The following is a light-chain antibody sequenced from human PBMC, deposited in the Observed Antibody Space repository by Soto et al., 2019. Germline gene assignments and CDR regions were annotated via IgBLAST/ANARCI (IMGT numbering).Light chain of an antibody. CDR1: QNIGSW. CDR3: QQYNDFQYS. CDR2: KAT. Sequence: DIQMTQSPSTLSASVGDGVTITCWASQNIGSWLAWYQQKPGEAPKLLISKATNLQSGVPSRFSGSGSGTDFSLTISSLQPVDSATYFCQQYNDFQYSFGPGTKVDIK. V-gene: IGKV1-5*03. J-gene: IGKJ2*01.